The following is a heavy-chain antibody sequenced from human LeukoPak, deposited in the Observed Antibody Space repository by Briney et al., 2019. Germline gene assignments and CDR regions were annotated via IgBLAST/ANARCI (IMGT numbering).Heavy chain of an antibody. V-gene: IGHV4-59*12. Sequence: SETLSLTCSVSDDSITMYYWTWIRQPPGKGLEWIGYVDHTGSTNFNPSLNGRVSISRDTTNNLFSLKLNSVTAADTAVYYCARELSSGWLQPTRYFDYWGQGALVTVSS. CDR1: DDSITMYY. J-gene: IGHJ4*02. D-gene: IGHD5-24*01. CDR3: ARELSSGWLQPTRYFDY. CDR2: VDHTGST.